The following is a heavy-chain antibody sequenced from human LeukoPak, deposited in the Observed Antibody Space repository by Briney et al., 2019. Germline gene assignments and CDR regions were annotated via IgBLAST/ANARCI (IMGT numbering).Heavy chain of an antibody. V-gene: IGHV3-21*01. CDR2: ISSHSTYI. CDR3: AKDGVILAPGVYWYMDV. CDR1: GFTFSSYS. D-gene: IGHD3-16*02. Sequence: GGSLRLSCAASGFTFSSYSMNWVRQAPGKGLEWVSSISSHSTYIYYADSVKGRFTISRDNAKNSLYLQMNSLTAEDTAVFYCAKDGVILAPGVYWYMDVWGRGTTVTVSS. J-gene: IGHJ6*03.